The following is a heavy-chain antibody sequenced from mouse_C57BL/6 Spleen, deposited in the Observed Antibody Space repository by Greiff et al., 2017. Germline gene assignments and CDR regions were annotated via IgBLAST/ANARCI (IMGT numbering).Heavy chain of an antibody. D-gene: IGHD2-4*01. Sequence: QVQLQQPGAELVKPGASVKLSCKASGYTFTSYWMQWVKQRPGQGLEWIGEIDPSDSYTNYNQKFKGKATLTVDTSSSTAYMQLSSLTSEDSAVYYCARDYDGAPFAYWGQGTLVTVSA. CDR2: IDPSDSYT. CDR3: ARDYDGAPFAY. J-gene: IGHJ3*01. CDR1: GYTFTSYW. V-gene: IGHV1-50*01.